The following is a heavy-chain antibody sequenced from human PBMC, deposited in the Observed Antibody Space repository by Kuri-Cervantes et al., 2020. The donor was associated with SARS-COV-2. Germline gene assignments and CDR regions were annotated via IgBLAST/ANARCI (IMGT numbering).Heavy chain of an antibody. J-gene: IGHJ4*02. V-gene: IGHV4-61*02. D-gene: IGHD1-14*01. Sequence: SCTVSGGSISSSSYYWGWIRQPAGKGLEWIGRIYTSGSTNYNPSLKSRVTMSVDTSKNQFSLKLSSVTAADTAVYYCARGRNLGDFDYWGQGTLVTVSS. CDR1: GGSISSSSYY. CDR2: IYTSGST. CDR3: ARGRNLGDFDY.